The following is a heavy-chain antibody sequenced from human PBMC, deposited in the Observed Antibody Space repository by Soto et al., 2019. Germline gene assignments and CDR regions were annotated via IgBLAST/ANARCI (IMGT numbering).Heavy chain of an antibody. D-gene: IGHD7-27*01. V-gene: IGHV1-8*01. CDR2: MNPNNGNT. Sequence: QVQLVQSGAEVKKPGASVKVSCKAAAYTFTSYDINWVRQATGQDFEWMGWMNPNNGNTAYAQKFQGRVTMTRDTTKSAAFMELSSLKSEDTAVYYCARGHRNWGVDYWGQGTLVTVSS. CDR3: ARGHRNWGVDY. J-gene: IGHJ4*02. CDR1: AYTFTSYD.